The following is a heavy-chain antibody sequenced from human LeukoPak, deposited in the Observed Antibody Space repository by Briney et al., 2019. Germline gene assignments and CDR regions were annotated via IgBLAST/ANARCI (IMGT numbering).Heavy chain of an antibody. D-gene: IGHD3-10*01. Sequence: GGSLRLSCAASGFTFSSYWMSWVRQAPGKGLEWVANIKQDGSEKYYVDSVKGRSTISRDNAKNSLYLQMNSLRAEDTAVYYCARDGYGSGSYSNDYWGQGTLVTVSS. CDR3: ARDGYGSGSYSNDY. J-gene: IGHJ4*02. V-gene: IGHV3-7*01. CDR2: IKQDGSEK. CDR1: GFTFSSYW.